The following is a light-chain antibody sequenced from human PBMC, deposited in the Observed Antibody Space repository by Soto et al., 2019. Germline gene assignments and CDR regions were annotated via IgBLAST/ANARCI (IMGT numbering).Light chain of an antibody. CDR2: DVS. CDR1: QSVRSSF. V-gene: IGKV3-20*01. J-gene: IGKJ2*01. Sequence: EIVLTQSPGTLSLSPGERATLSCSASQSVRSSFFAWYQQKPGQAPRLLIYDVSIRATGTPDRFSGSGSGTDFTLTINRLEPEDFAMYYCQQYEDSVLYTFGQGTKLEI. CDR3: QQYEDSVLYT.